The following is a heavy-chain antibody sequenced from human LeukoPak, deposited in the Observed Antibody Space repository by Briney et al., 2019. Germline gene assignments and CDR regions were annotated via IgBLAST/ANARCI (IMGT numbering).Heavy chain of an antibody. CDR3: ARKQGAGATVWFDP. CDR1: GGSFSGYY. J-gene: IGHJ5*02. V-gene: IGHV4-34*01. Sequence: SETLSLTCAVYGGSFSGYYWSWIRQPPGKGLEWIGEINHSGSTSYKPSLKSRVTISLDTSKNQFSLKLSSVTAMDTAVYYCARKQGAGATVWFDPWGQGTLVTVSS. D-gene: IGHD1-26*01. CDR2: INHSGST.